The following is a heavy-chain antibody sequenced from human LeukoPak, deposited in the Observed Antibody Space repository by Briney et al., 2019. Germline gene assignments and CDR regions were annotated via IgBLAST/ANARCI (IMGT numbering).Heavy chain of an antibody. CDR1: GYTFTGYY. D-gene: IGHD2-15*01. CDR2: INPNSGGT. V-gene: IGHV1-2*06. J-gene: IGHJ5*02. CDR3: ARDLVAAKPSNWFDP. Sequence: ASVKVSCKASGYTFTGYYMHWMRQAPGQGLEWMGRINPNSGGTNYAQKFQGRVTMTRDTSISTAYMELSRLRSDDTAVYYCARDLVAAKPSNWFDPWGQGTLVTVSS.